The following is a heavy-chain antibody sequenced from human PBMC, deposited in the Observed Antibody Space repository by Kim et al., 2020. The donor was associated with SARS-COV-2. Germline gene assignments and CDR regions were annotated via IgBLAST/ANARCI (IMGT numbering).Heavy chain of an antibody. J-gene: IGHJ4*02. CDR3: ALLPSSGQDKDY. V-gene: IGHV4-39*01. CDR1: GGSISSSSYY. D-gene: IGHD3-22*01. Sequence: SETLSLTCTVSGGSISSSSYYWGWIRQPPGKGLEWIGSIYYSGSTYYNPSLKSRVTISVDTSKNQFSLKLSSVTAADTAVYYCALLPSSGQDKDYWGQGTLVTVSS. CDR2: IYYSGST.